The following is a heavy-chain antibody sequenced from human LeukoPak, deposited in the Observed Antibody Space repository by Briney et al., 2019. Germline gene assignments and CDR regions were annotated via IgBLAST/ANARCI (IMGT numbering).Heavy chain of an antibody. V-gene: IGHV1-69*13. D-gene: IGHD3-3*01. Sequence: SVKVSCKASGGTFSSYAISWVRQAPGQGLEWMGGIIPIFGTANYAQKFQGRVTITADESTSTAYMELSSLRSEDTAVYYCARVRAEGDFWSGYLFDHWGQGTLVTVSS. J-gene: IGHJ4*02. CDR3: ARVRAEGDFWSGYLFDH. CDR1: GGTFSSYA. CDR2: IIPIFGTA.